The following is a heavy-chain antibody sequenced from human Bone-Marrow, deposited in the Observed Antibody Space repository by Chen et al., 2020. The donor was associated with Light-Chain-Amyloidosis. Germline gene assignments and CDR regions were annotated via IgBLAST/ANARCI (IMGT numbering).Heavy chain of an antibody. V-gene: IGHV4-59*01. CDR1: GGSLSNDY. Sequence: QVQLQESGPGLVKPSETLSLTCTVSGGSLSNDYWSWIRQPPGKGLEWIGWIYYSGNTNYNPSLESRVSISLDTSKNQFSLRLNSMTAADTAVYYCARVRGLVLDHWGQGTQVPVSS. CDR3: ARVRGLVLDH. CDR2: IYYSGNT. D-gene: IGHD3-9*01. J-gene: IGHJ4*02.